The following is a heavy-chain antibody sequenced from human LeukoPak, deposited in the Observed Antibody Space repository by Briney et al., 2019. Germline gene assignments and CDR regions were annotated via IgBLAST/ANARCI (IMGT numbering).Heavy chain of an antibody. CDR2: ISSSGSTI. V-gene: IGHV3-48*03. Sequence: PGGSLRLSCAASGFTFSSYEMNWVRQAPGKGLEWVSYISSSGSTIYYADSVKGRFTISRDNAKNSLYLQMNSLRAEDTAVYYCARDRVPQQYAFDIWGQGTMVTVSS. CDR1: GFTFSSYE. CDR3: ARDRVPQQYAFDI. D-gene: IGHD2-2*01. J-gene: IGHJ3*02.